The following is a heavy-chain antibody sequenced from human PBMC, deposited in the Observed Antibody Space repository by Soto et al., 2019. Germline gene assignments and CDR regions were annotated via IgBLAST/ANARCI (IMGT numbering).Heavy chain of an antibody. Sequence: PGESPKISGMGSGYGFTPCSMGCVLQVPGKGLERRGIFYPGDADTRYSPSFQGQVTISADNSISRAYREWSSLKASNTAMYYCARRVKDDSSGDDSVSMYYFDYWGQGTLVTVS. D-gene: IGHD3-22*01. CDR1: GYGFTPCS. CDR2: FYPGDADT. V-gene: IGHV5-51*01. J-gene: IGHJ4*02. CDR3: ARRVKDDSSGDDSVSMYYFDY.